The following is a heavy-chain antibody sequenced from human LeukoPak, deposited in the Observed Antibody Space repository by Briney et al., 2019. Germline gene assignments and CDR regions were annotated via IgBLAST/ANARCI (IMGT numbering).Heavy chain of an antibody. CDR1: GGSISPPY. CDR3: ARGGVAAKYYFDF. D-gene: IGHD3-10*01. V-gene: IGHV4-59*11. Sequence: PSETLSLTCTVSGGSISPPYWGWIRQAPGKGLEFIGYIYYSGSTNFNPSLKSRVTLSVDTSKSQISLKLTSVTAADTAVYYCARGGVAAKYYFDFWGQGTLVTVSS. J-gene: IGHJ4*02. CDR2: IYYSGST.